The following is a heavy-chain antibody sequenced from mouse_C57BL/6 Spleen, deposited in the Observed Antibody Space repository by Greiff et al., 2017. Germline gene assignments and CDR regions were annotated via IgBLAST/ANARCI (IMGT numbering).Heavy chain of an antibody. D-gene: IGHD1-1*01. CDR2: ISGGGGNT. CDR1: GFTFSSYT. V-gene: IGHV5-9*01. CDR3: ARPGYYYGSSYEDYWYFDV. J-gene: IGHJ1*03. Sequence: EVKLMESGGGLVKPGGSLKLSCAASGFTFSSYTMSWVRQTPEKRLEWVATISGGGGNTYYPDSVKGRFTISRDNAKNTLYLQMSSLRSEDTALYYCARPGYYYGSSYEDYWYFDVWGTGTTVTGSS.